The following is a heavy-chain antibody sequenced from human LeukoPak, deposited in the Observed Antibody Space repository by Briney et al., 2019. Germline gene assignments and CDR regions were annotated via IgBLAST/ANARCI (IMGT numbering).Heavy chain of an antibody. J-gene: IGHJ6*02. Sequence: SETLSLTCADDGGSFSGYYWSWIRQPPGKGLEWIGEINHSGSTNYNPSLKSRVTISVDTSKNQFSLKLSSVTAADTAVYYCARVSCSSTSCYPYYYYGMDVWGQGTTVTVSS. D-gene: IGHD2-2*01. CDR3: ARVSCSSTSCYPYYYYGMDV. CDR2: INHSGST. V-gene: IGHV4-34*01. CDR1: GGSFSGYY.